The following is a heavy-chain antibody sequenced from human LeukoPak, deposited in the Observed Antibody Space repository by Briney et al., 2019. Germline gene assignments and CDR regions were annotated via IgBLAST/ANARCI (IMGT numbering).Heavy chain of an antibody. CDR2: FRTSGST. CDR1: GGSISSYS. Sequence: SETLSLTCSVSGGSISSYSWSWIRQPAGKGLEWVGRFRTSGSTTYNPSLRSRVTMSVDSSNNQFSLKLSSVTAADTAVYYCARGGWRLDYWGQGTLVTVSS. V-gene: IGHV4-4*07. J-gene: IGHJ4*02. CDR3: ARGGWRLDY.